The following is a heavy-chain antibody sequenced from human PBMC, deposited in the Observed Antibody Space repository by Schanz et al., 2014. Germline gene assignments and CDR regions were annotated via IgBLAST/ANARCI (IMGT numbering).Heavy chain of an antibody. J-gene: IGHJ6*03. CDR3: AKGPYYYYYMDV. Sequence: EVQLVESGGGLIQPGGSLRLSCAASGFGFSSYSMNWVRQAPGKGLEWVSYISGSSRTIYYADSVKGRFTISGDSSKYTVYLQMNSLRADDTAVYYCAKGPYYYYYMDVWGNGTTVTVSS. CDR1: GFGFSSYS. V-gene: IGHV3-48*01. CDR2: ISGSSRTI.